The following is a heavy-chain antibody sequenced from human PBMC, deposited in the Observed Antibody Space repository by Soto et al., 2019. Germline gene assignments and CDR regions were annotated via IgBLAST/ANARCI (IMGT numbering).Heavy chain of an antibody. D-gene: IGHD5-12*01. CDR1: GFTFSSYA. CDR2: ISGSGGST. V-gene: IGHV3-23*01. J-gene: IGHJ6*02. CDR3: AKSRVATITYYYGMDV. Sequence: GGSLRLSCAASGFTFSSYAMSWVRQAPGKGLEWVSAISGSGGSTYYADSVKGRFTISRDNSKNTLYLQMNSLRAEDTAVYYCAKSRVATITYYYGMDVWGQGTTVTVSS.